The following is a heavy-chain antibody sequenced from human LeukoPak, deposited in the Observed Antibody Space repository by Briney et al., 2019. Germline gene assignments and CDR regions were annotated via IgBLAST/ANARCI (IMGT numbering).Heavy chain of an antibody. J-gene: IGHJ4*02. V-gene: IGHV4-39*07. D-gene: IGHD3-10*01. Sequence: PSETLSLTCTVSGGPISSSSYYWGWIRQPPGKGLEWIGSIYYSGSTYYNPSLKSRVTISVDTSKNQFSLKLSSVTAADTAVYYCARVRYYYGSGSYFLFDYWGQGTLVTVSS. CDR2: IYYSGST. CDR1: GGPISSSSYY. CDR3: ARVRYYYGSGSYFLFDY.